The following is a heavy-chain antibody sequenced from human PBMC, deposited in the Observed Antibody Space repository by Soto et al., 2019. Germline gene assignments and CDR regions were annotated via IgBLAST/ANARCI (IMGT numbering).Heavy chain of an antibody. CDR3: AKVPLRPYYIDD. CDR2: ISNDGRNK. V-gene: IGHV3-30*04. J-gene: IGHJ4*02. CDR1: GFTFSNYA. Sequence: QVQLVDSGGGVVQPGRSLRLSCAASGFTFSNYAMHWVRQAPGKGLEWVALISNDGRNKYYADSVKGRFTISRDNSQNTLYMQMNTLRAEDSAVNFCAKVPLRPYYIDDWGQGTLVTVSS. D-gene: IGHD5-12*01.